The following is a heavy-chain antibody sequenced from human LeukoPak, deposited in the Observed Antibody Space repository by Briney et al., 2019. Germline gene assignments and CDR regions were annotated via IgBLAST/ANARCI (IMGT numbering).Heavy chain of an antibody. V-gene: IGHV3-64D*06. Sequence: GGSLRLSCSASGFTFSSYAMHWVRQAPGKGLEYVSAISSNGGSTYYADSVKGRFTISRDNSKNTLYPQMSSLRAEDTAVYYCVKGSYIVATTTFDYWGQGTLVTVSS. CDR3: VKGSYIVATTTFDY. J-gene: IGHJ4*02. CDR1: GFTFSSYA. D-gene: IGHD5-12*01. CDR2: ISSNGGST.